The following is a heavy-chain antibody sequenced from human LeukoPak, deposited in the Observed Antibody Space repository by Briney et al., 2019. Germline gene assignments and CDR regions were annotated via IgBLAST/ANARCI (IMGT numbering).Heavy chain of an antibody. V-gene: IGHV1-69*13. D-gene: IGHD6-19*01. CDR2: IIPMFDSE. Sequence: GASVKVSCKASGGPFNNYAISWVRQAPGQGLEWMGGIIPMFDSENYAQKFQGRVTITADESTSTAYMELRSLRSDDTAVYYCARGPSIAVAGTDYWGQGTLVTVSA. CDR1: GGPFNNYA. CDR3: ARGPSIAVAGTDY. J-gene: IGHJ4*02.